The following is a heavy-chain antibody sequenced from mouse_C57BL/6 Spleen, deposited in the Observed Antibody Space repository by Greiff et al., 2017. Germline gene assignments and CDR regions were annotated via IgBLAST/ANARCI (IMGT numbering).Heavy chain of an antibody. Sequence: VQLKESGPELVKPGASVKISCKASGYSFTDYNMNWVKQSNGKSLEWIGVINPNYGTTSYNQKFKGKATLTVDQTSSTAYMQLNSLTSEDSAVYYRARSHWDEFPYYFDYWGQGTTLTVSS. V-gene: IGHV1-39*01. CDR1: GYSFTDYN. D-gene: IGHD4-1*01. CDR2: INPNYGTT. CDR3: ARSHWDEFPYYFDY. J-gene: IGHJ2*01.